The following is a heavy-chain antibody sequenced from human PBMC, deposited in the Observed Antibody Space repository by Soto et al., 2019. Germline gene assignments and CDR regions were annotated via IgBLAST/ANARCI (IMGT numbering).Heavy chain of an antibody. CDR2: IRSRANNFAT. J-gene: IGHJ6*02. CDR1: GFIFSGSA. Sequence: EVQLVESGGGLVQPGGSLKLSCAASGFIFSGSAIHWVRQASGKGLEWVGRIRSRANNFATSSAASVKGRFTFSRDDSKNAAYLQMNTLKPEDPAVYYCARGQGAAIGDYYYHGMDVWGQGTTVTVSS. D-gene: IGHD2-2*02. CDR3: ARGQGAAIGDYYYHGMDV. V-gene: IGHV3-73*02.